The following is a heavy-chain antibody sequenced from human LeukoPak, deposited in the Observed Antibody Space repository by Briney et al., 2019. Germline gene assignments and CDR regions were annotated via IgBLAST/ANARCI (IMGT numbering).Heavy chain of an antibody. J-gene: IGHJ3*02. V-gene: IGHV3-23*01. D-gene: IGHD1-26*01. CDR3: AKDIRVGAAVPADAFDI. CDR2: ISGSGGST. CDR1: GFTFSSYG. Sequence: PGGSLRLSCAASGFTFSSYGMSWLRQAPGKGLECVSAISGSGGSTYYADSVKGRFTISRDNSKNTLYLQMNSLRAEDTALYYCAKDIRVGAAVPADAFDIWGQGTMVTVSS.